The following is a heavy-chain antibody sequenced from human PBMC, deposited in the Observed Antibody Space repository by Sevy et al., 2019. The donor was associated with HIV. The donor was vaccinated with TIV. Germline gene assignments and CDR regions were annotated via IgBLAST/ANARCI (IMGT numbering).Heavy chain of an antibody. CDR3: ASDYHYDNSGYLRPDDI. CDR1: GGIFSSYA. D-gene: IGHD3-22*01. CDR2: ITPIFGTV. V-gene: IGHV1-69*13. J-gene: IGHJ3*02. Sequence: VKVSCKASGGIFSSYAISWVRQAPGQGLEWMGGITPIFGTVNYAQKFQGRVTITADKSTSTAYMELSSLRSEDTAVYYCASDYHYDNSGYLRPDDIWGQGTMVTVSS.